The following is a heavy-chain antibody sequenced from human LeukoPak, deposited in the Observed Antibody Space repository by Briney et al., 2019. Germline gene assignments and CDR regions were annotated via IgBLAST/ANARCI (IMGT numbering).Heavy chain of an antibody. D-gene: IGHD3-3*01. CDR2: IYYSGST. Sequence: PSETLSLTCTVSGGSISSSSYYWGWIRQPPGKGLEWIGSIYYSGSTYYNPSLKSRVTISVDTSKNQFSLKLSSVTAADTAVYYCARIENPYYDFWSGYSPFDYWGQGTLVTVSS. J-gene: IGHJ4*02. CDR3: ARIENPYYDFWSGYSPFDY. V-gene: IGHV4-39*07. CDR1: GGSISSSSYY.